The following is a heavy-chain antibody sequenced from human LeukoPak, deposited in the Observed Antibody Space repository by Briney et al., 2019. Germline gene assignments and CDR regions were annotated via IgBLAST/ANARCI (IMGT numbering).Heavy chain of an antibody. J-gene: IGHJ4*02. D-gene: IGHD2-21*01. CDR2: IRLSSNSV. Sequence: GGSLRLSCAVSGLTFSDYYMSWIRQAPGKGLEWLSYIRLSSNSVSYADSVKGRFTVSGDNAKNSLSLQMNSLRVDDTAVYYCARASYCGTHCYYYFDYWSQGTLVTVSS. V-gene: IGHV3-11*01. CDR1: GLTFSDYY. CDR3: ARASYCGTHCYYYFDY.